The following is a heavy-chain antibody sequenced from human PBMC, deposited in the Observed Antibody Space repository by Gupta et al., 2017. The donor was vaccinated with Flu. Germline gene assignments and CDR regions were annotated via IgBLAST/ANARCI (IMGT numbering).Heavy chain of an antibody. CDR2: TYSRSKWYN. D-gene: IGHD1-1*01. V-gene: IGHV6-1*01. Sequence: QVQLQQSGPGLVKPSQTLSLTCAISGATVSSGSATWNWIRQSPSRGLEWLGRTYSRSKWYNDYAASVRGRITINADTSKNQLSLQLDSLTPEDTAVYYCARSQGAGFYKPLDFWGQGTLVTVSS. CDR3: ARSQGAGFYKPLDF. J-gene: IGHJ4*01. CDR1: GATVSSGSAT.